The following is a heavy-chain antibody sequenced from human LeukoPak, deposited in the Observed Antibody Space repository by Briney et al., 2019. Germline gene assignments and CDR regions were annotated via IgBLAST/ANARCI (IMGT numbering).Heavy chain of an antibody. CDR3: ARHQHNYYYYYGMDV. CDR2: INHSGST. D-gene: IGHD2-2*01. CDR1: GGSFSGYY. V-gene: IGHV4-34*01. Sequence: PSETLSLTCAVYGGSFSGYYWSWIRQPPGKGLEWIGEINHSGSTNYNPSLKSRVTISVDTSKNQFSLKLSSVTAADTAVYYCARHQHNYYYYYGMDVWGQGTTVTVSS. J-gene: IGHJ6*02.